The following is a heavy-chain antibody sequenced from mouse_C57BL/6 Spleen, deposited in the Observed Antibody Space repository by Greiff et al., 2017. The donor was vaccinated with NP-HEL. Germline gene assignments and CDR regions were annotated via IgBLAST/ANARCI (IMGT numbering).Heavy chain of an antibody. CDR2: INPSSGYT. J-gene: IGHJ2*01. CDR1: GYTFTSYW. CDR3: ARGYGSDCFEY. V-gene: IGHV1-7*01. D-gene: IGHD1-1*01. Sequence: QVQLKEPGAELVKPGASVKLSCKASGYTFTSYWMHWVKQRPGQGLEWIGYINPSSGYTKYNQKFKDKATLTADKSSSTAYMQLSSLTSEDSAVYYCARGYGSDCFEYWGQGTTLTVSS.